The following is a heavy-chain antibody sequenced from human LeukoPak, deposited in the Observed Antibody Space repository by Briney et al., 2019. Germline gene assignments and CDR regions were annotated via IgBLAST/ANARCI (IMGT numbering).Heavy chain of an antibody. J-gene: IGHJ4*02. D-gene: IGHD3-3*01. Sequence: GSLRLSCAASGFTFSSYAMHWVRQAPGKGLEWVAVISYDGSNKYYADSVKGRFTISRDNSKNTLYLQMNSLRAEDTAVYYCAKERVTYYDFWSGYVYWGQGTLVTVSS. V-gene: IGHV3-30-3*01. CDR1: GFTFSSYA. CDR2: ISYDGSNK. CDR3: AKERVTYYDFWSGYVY.